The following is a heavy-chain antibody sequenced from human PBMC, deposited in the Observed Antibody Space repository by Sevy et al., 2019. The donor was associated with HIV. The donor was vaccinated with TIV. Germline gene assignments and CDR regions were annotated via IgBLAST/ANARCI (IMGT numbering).Heavy chain of an antibody. Sequence: SETLSLTCSVSGGSISTQYWSWIRQPAGKGLEWIGRIYYSGSTKYNPSLKGRINMSVDMSRNQDSLNLISVTAAATAADYCTTLTLNFRVGNGVNQLFDYWGRGILVTVSS. D-gene: IGHD1-1*01. CDR3: TTLTLNFRVGNGVNQLFDY. J-gene: IGHJ4*02. V-gene: IGHV4-4*07. CDR1: GGSISTQY. CDR2: IYYSGST.